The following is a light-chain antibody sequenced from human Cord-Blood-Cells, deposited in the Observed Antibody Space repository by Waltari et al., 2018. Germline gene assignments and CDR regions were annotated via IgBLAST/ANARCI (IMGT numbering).Light chain of an antibody. CDR2: AAS. Sequence: DIQMTKSPSSLSASVGDRVTIPCRASQSISYYLNWYQQKPGKAPKLLIDAASSLQSGVPSRLSGSGSGTDFTLTISSLQPEEFATYYCQQSYSTPITFGQGTRLEIK. J-gene: IGKJ5*01. CDR3: QQSYSTPIT. CDR1: QSISYY. V-gene: IGKV1-39*01.